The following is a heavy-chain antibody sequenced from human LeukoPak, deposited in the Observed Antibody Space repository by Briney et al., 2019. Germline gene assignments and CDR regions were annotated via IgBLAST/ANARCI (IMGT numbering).Heavy chain of an antibody. Sequence: KASETLSLICTVSGASISSYYWSWIRQPPGKGLEWLGYIYYSGSTNHNPSLKSRATISVDTSKNQFSLKLSSVTAADTAVYYCARGYSPFEYWGQGTLVPVSS. CDR3: ARGYSPFEY. CDR1: GASISSYY. J-gene: IGHJ4*02. CDR2: IYYSGST. D-gene: IGHD3-22*01. V-gene: IGHV4-59*08.